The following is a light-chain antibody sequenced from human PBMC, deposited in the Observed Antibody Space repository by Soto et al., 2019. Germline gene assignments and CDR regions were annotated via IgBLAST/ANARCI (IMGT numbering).Light chain of an antibody. CDR2: GAS. J-gene: IGKJ4*01. CDR3: QQYGSSPLT. CDR1: QSVSSSY. V-gene: IGKV3-20*01. Sequence: EIVLTQSPGTLSLSPGERVTLSCRASQSVSSSYLAWYQQKPGQAPRLLIYGASSRATGIPDRFSGSGYGTDFTLTISRLEPEDFAVYYCQQYGSSPLTFGGGTKVEIK.